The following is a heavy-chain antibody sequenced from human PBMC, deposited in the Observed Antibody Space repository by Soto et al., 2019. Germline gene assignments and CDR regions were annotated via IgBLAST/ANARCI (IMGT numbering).Heavy chain of an antibody. Sequence: QITLKESGPTVVRPTQTLTLTCTFSGFSLSTRGVGVGWVRQPPGKALEWLALIYWDDDKRFSPSLKRRVTITKDTSKNQVVLIMTNMDRADTATYYCTRDLWFGESLGYGVDYWGQGVQVTVSS. CDR3: TRDLWFGESLGYGVDY. D-gene: IGHD3-10*01. CDR1: GFSLSTRGVG. CDR2: IYWDDDK. J-gene: IGHJ4*02. V-gene: IGHV2-5*02.